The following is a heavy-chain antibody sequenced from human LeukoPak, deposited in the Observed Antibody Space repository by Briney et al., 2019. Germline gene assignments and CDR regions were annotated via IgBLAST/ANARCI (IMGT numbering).Heavy chain of an antibody. V-gene: IGHV3-30-3*01. CDR3: ARDGDSSGYSLFDY. J-gene: IGHJ4*02. D-gene: IGHD3-22*01. Sequence: GGSLRLSCAASGFTFSSYPFHWVRQAPGKGLEWVAVISYDGSNKYYADSVKGRFTISRDNSKNTLYLQMNSLRAEDTAVYYCARDGDSSGYSLFDYWGQGTLVTVSS. CDR1: GFTFSSYP. CDR2: ISYDGSNK.